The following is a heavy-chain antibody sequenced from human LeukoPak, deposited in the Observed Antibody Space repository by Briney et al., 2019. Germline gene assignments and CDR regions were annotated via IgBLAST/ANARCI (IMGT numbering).Heavy chain of an antibody. CDR1: EFTFSNYA. CDR2: ISYDGSNK. V-gene: IGHV3-30-3*01. J-gene: IGHJ4*02. Sequence: PGGSLRLSCAASEFTFSNYAMHWVSQAPGKGLEWVAVISYDGSNKYYADSVRGRFTISRDNSKNALYLQMNSLRAEDTALYYCARADRWLQSRIDYWGQGTLVTVSS. D-gene: IGHD5-24*01. CDR3: ARADRWLQSRIDY.